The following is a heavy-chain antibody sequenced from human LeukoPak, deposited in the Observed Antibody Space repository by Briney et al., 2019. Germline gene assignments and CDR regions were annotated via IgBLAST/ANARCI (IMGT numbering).Heavy chain of an antibody. CDR2: INSDGSWT. J-gene: IGHJ4*02. CDR1: GNYW. D-gene: IGHD2/OR15-2a*01. V-gene: IGHV3-74*01. CDR3: VSFYETY. Sequence: LRLSCAASGNYWMHWVRQAPGEGLVWVSHINSDGSWTSYADSVKGRFTISKDNAKNTVYLQMNSLRAEDTAVYYCVSFYETYWGRGTLVTVSS.